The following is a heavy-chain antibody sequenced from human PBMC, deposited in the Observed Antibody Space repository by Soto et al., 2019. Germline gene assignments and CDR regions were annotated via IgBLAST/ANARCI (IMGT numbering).Heavy chain of an antibody. V-gene: IGHV2-5*02. D-gene: IGHD4-4*01. CDR3: APRPLPYSHYFDD. CDR2: IYWDDDK. Sequence: QITLKESGPMLVKPTETLTLTCTFSGFSLSTRGVGVGWIRQPPGKALEWLALIYWDDDKRYSPSLASRLTIPKDTSKNQVVLTLSNLNPVHTATYYCAPRPLPYSHYFDDWGQGALVTVSS. CDR1: GFSLSTRGVG. J-gene: IGHJ4*02.